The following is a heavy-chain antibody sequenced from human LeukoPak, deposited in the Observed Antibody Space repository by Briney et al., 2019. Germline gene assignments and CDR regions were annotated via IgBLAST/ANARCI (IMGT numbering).Heavy chain of an antibody. J-gene: IGHJ4*02. CDR2: IYYSGST. CDR1: GGSISSSSYY. V-gene: IGHV4-39*02. Sequence: SETLSLTCTVSGGSISSSSYYWGWIRQPPGKGLEWIGSIYYSGSTYYNPSLKSRVTISVDTSKNQFSLKLSSVTAADTAVYYCARDRVNYYDSSGPPIPTDYWGQGTLVTVSS. CDR3: ARDRVNYYDSSGPPIPTDY. D-gene: IGHD3-22*01.